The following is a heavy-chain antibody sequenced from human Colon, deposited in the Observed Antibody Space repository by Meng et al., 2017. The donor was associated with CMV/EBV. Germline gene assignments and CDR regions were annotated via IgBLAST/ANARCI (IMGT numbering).Heavy chain of an antibody. CDR3: ARSVTTSDFDYYYGMDV. J-gene: IGHJ6*02. D-gene: IGHD5-12*01. V-gene: IGHV3-21*01. Sequence: GESLKISCAASGFTFSTFSLNWVRQAPGKGLEWVASIVDSGEAVFYADSVKGRFTISRDNANETVSLQMNSLRADDTAVYYCARSVTTSDFDYYYGMDVWGQGTTVTVSS. CDR2: IVDSGEAV. CDR1: GFTFSTFS.